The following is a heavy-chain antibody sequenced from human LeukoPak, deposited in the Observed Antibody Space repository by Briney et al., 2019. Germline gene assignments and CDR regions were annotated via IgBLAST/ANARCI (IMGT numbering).Heavy chain of an antibody. CDR2: ISAYNGNT. CDR3: ARARRLLWFGELSRYYFDY. Sequence: ASVKVSCKASGYTFTSYGISWVRQAPGQGLEWMGWISAYNGNTNYAQKLQGRVTMTTDTSTSTAHMELRSLRSDDTAVYYCARARRLLWFGELSRYYFDYWGQGTLVTVSS. V-gene: IGHV1-18*01. J-gene: IGHJ4*02. D-gene: IGHD3-10*01. CDR1: GYTFTSYG.